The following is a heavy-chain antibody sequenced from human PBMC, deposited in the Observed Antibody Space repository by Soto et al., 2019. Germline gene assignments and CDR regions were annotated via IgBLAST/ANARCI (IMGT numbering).Heavy chain of an antibody. D-gene: IGHD3-10*01. J-gene: IGHJ4*02. Sequence: QVQLVESGGGVVQPGRSLRLSCAASGFTFSSYGMHWVRQAPGKGLEWVAVIWYDGSNKYYADSVKGRFTISRDNSKNTLYLQRNSLRAEDTAVYYCARDGSGSFDYWGQGTLVTVSS. CDR1: GFTFSSYG. V-gene: IGHV3-33*01. CDR2: IWYDGSNK. CDR3: ARDGSGSFDY.